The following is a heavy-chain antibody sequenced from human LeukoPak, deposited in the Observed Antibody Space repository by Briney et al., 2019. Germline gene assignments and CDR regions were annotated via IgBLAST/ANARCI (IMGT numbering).Heavy chain of an antibody. CDR2: INSDGSIT. Sequence: GGSLRLSCAASGFTFTTYWMHWVRQAPGKGLVWVSHINSDGSITSYADSVKGRFTISRDNAKNTLYLQMNSLRAEDTAVYYCARDAVDTTNAVWGQGTTVTVSS. CDR3: ARDAVDTTNAV. V-gene: IGHV3-74*01. J-gene: IGHJ6*02. CDR1: GFTFTTYW. D-gene: IGHD5-18*01.